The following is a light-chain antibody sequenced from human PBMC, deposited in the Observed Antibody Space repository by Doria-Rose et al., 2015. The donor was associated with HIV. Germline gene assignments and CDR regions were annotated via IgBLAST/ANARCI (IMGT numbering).Light chain of an antibody. V-gene: IGKV3-20*01. Sequence: TRSPGTLSLSPGERATLPCRASQRVKSSYLAWYQQKPGQAPRLLIYDASTRATGIPDRFSGSGSGTDFTLTISRLEPEDVAVYYCQQYGTSRGTFGQGTRLEIK. J-gene: IGKJ5*01. CDR3: QQYGTSRGT. CDR2: DAS. CDR1: QRVKSSY.